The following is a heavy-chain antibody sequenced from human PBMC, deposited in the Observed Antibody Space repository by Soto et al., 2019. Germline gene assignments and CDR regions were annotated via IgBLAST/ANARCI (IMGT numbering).Heavy chain of an antibody. CDR1: GGSISSSSYY. D-gene: IGHD1-26*01. CDR2: IYYSGST. V-gene: IGHV4-39*01. J-gene: IGHJ4*02. CDR3: ARHRWEHGLFYN. Sequence: SETLSLTCTVSGGSISSSSYYWGWIRQPPGKGLEWIGNIYYSGSTYYNPSLKSRVTISIDTSKNQFSLKLNSVTAADTAIYYCARHRWEHGLFYNWGQGTLVTVSS.